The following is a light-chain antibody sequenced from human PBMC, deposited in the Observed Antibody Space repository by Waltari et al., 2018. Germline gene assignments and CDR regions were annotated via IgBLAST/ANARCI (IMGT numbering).Light chain of an antibody. J-gene: IGKJ1*01. Sequence: DIQMTQSPSSLSASVGDRVTVTCRAGQSISTSLNWYQQKPGKAPELLIYGASSLQSGVPSRFSGSGSGTDFTLTISSLQPEDFATYYCQHSYNTPPTFGQGTKVEIK. CDR2: GAS. V-gene: IGKV1-39*01. CDR3: QHSYNTPPT. CDR1: QSISTS.